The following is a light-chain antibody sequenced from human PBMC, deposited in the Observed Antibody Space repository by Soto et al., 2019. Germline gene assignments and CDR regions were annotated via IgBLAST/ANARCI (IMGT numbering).Light chain of an antibody. CDR3: QQFQSATYP. V-gene: IGKV1-33*01. CDR1: QDIGTF. J-gene: IGKJ2*01. CDR2: DAA. Sequence: DIQMTQSPSPLSASVGDRVTISCQASQDIGTFLNWYQQTSGKAPRLLFYDAAHLKSGVSSRFSGSGSGTHFTFTISSLQPEDVATYYCQQFQSATYPFGQGTKRESK.